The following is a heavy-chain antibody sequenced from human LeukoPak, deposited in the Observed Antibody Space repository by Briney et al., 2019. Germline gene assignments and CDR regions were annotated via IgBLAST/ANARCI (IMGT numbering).Heavy chain of an antibody. V-gene: IGHV1-2*02. CDR2: INPNSGGT. D-gene: IGHD4-17*01. Sequence: ASAKVSCKASGYTFTGYYMHWVRQAPGQGLEWMGWINPNSGGTNYAQKFQGRVTMTRDTSISTAYMELSRLRSDDTAVYYCARDGATVTGGRNWFDPWGQGTLVTVSS. J-gene: IGHJ5*02. CDR3: ARDGATVTGGRNWFDP. CDR1: GYTFTGYY.